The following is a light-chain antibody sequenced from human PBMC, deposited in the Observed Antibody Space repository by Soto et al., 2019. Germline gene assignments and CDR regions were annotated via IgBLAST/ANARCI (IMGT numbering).Light chain of an antibody. J-gene: IGKJ5*01. CDR3: HQYNNWPPIT. CDR2: DVS. Sequence: EIVMTQSPATLSVSPGERATLSCRASQSVSSNLAWYQQKPGQSPRLLIYDVSTRATDIPARFSGSGSGTEFTLTISILQSEDFAVYYCHQYNNWPPITFGHGTRLEIK. V-gene: IGKV3-15*01. CDR1: QSVSSN.